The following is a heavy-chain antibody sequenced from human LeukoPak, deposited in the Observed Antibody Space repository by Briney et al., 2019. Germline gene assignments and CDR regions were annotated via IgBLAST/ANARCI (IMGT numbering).Heavy chain of an antibody. Sequence: PSETLSLTCAVSGGSISSSNWWSWVRQPPGKGLEWIGEIYHSGSTNYNPSLKSRVTISVDKSKNQFSLKLSSVAAADTAVYYCARRDSSGYYSYVFDYWGQGTLVTVSS. CDR3: ARRDSSGYYSYVFDY. CDR2: IYHSGST. D-gene: IGHD3-22*01. CDR1: GGSISSSNW. V-gene: IGHV4-4*02. J-gene: IGHJ4*02.